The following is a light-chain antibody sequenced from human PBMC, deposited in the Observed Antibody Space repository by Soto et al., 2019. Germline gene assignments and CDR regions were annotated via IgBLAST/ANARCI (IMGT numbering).Light chain of an antibody. CDR2: GNS. CDR3: QSYDNSLSVYV. J-gene: IGLJ1*01. CDR1: SSNIGAQYD. V-gene: IGLV1-40*01. Sequence: VLTQPPSVSGAPGQRVTIPCTGSSSNIGAQYDVHWYQQLPGTAPKLLIYGNSNRPSGVPDRFSGSKSGTSASLAITGLQAEDEADYYCQSYDNSLSVYVSGTGTKVTVL.